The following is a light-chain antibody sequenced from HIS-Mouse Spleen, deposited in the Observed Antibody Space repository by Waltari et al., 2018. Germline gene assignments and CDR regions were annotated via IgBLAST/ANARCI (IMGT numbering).Light chain of an antibody. J-gene: IGLJ1*01. CDR2: EVS. CDR1: SSDVGGYNY. CDR3: SSYAGSNNYV. V-gene: IGLV2-8*01. Sequence: QSALTQPPSASGSPGQSVTISCTGTSSDVGGYNYVSSYKQHPGKARKLMFYEVSKRPAGVPDRFSGSKSGNTASLTVSGLQAEDEADYYCSSYAGSNNYVFGTGTKVTVL.